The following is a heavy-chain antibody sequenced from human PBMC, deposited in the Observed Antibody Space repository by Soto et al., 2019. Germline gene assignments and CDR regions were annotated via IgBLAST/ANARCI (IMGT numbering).Heavy chain of an antibody. CDR2: INHSGST. CDR1: GGSFSGYY. J-gene: IGHJ6*02. Sequence: QVQLQQWGAGLLKPSETLSLTCAVYGGSFSGYYWSWIRQPPGKGLEWIGEINHSGSTNYNPSLKSRVTISVDTSKNQFSLKLSSVTAADTAVYYCGRAPGYSGYPRYYYYYYGMDVWGQGTTVTVSS. CDR3: GRAPGYSGYPRYYYYYYGMDV. D-gene: IGHD5-12*01. V-gene: IGHV4-34*01.